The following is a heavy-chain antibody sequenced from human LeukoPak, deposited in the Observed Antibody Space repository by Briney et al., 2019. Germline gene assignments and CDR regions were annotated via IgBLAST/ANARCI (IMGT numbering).Heavy chain of an antibody. CDR3: AKGITIFGVVTPDY. V-gene: IGHV3-23*01. CDR1: GFTFSSYA. Sequence: GGSLRLSCAASGFTFSSYATSWVRQAPGKGLEWVSAISGSGGSTYYADSVKGRFTISRDNSKNTLYLQMNSLRAEDTAVYYCAKGITIFGVVTPDYWGQGTLVTVSS. J-gene: IGHJ4*02. CDR2: ISGSGGST. D-gene: IGHD3-3*01.